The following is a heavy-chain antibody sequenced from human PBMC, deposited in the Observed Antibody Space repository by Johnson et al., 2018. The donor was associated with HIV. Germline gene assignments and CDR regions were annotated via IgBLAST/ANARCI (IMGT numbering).Heavy chain of an antibody. CDR1: GFTFSGSA. J-gene: IGHJ3*02. D-gene: IGHD4-23*01. V-gene: IGHV3-73*01. Sequence: VQLVESGGGLVQPGGSLRLSCAASGFTFSGSAMHWVRQASGKGLEWVGRIRGRANTYATAYAASLKGSFTISRDNAKNSLYLQMNSLRAEDTAVYYCRVVTGAFDIWGQGTMVTVSS. CDR2: IRGRANTYAT. CDR3: RVVTGAFDI.